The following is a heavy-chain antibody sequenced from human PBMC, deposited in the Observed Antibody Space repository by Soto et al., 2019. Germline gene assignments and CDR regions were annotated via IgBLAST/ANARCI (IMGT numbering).Heavy chain of an antibody. V-gene: IGHV1-2*02. CDR1: GYTFTRYS. D-gene: IGHD3-16*02. Sequence: QVQLVQSGAEVKKPGASVKVSCRASGYTFTRYSVHWVRQAPGQGLEWMGWINPNTGGTRFAPKFEGRVTLTTAPSVRTVYVEVRSLRSDDTAVFYCSVYFDDLQESSFWGQGTLVTVTS. CDR3: SVYFDDLQESSF. CDR2: INPNTGGT. J-gene: IGHJ1*01.